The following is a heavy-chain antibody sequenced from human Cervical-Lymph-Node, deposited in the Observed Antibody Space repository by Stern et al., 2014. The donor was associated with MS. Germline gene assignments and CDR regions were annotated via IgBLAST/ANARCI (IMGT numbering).Heavy chain of an antibody. CDR2: IKQDASEK. CDR3: AREAQTSYDLSSGYYNWAHDAFDI. CDR1: GITFGNYW. D-gene: IGHD3-3*01. V-gene: IGHV3-7*01. J-gene: IGHJ3*02. Sequence: EVQLVESGGGLVQPGGSLRLSCAASGITFGNYWMSWVRQAPGKGLEWVANIKQDASEKDYVDSVRGRFTISRDNAKNSLYLQMNSLRAEDTAVYYCAREAQTSYDLSSGYYNWAHDAFDIWGQGAMVTVSS.